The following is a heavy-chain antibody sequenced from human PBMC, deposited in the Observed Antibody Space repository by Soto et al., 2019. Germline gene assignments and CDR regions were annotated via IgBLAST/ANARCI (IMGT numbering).Heavy chain of an antibody. Sequence: QVQLVQSGAEVKKPGASVKVSCKASGYTFTSYYMHWVRQAPGQGLEWMGIINPSGGSTSYAQKFQGRVTMTRDTYTSTVYMELSSLRSEDTAVYYCARAYGDYPFDYWGQGTLVTVSS. CDR1: GYTFTSYY. V-gene: IGHV1-46*03. D-gene: IGHD4-17*01. J-gene: IGHJ4*02. CDR2: INPSGGST. CDR3: ARAYGDYPFDY.